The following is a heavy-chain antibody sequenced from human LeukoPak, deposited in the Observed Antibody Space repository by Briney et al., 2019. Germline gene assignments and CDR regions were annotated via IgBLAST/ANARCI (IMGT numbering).Heavy chain of an antibody. CDR1: GGSISSGSYY. V-gene: IGHV4-61*02. D-gene: IGHD3-10*01. Sequence: SETLSLTCTVSGGSISSGSYYWSWIRQPAGNGLEWIGRIYTSGSTNYNPSLKSRVTISLDTSKNQFSLKMSSVTAADTAVYYCAGNYYGSGSYYSEDRYWGQGTLVTVSS. J-gene: IGHJ4*02. CDR2: IYTSGST. CDR3: AGNYYGSGSYYSEDRY.